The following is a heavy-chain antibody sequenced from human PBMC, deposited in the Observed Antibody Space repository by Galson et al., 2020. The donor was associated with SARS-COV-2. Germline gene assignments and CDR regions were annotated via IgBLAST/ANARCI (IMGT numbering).Heavy chain of an antibody. CDR3: ARPHNSHSSTRKNYNYYMDV. D-gene: IGHD2-2*01. CDR2: INSDGSST. CDR1: GFTFSSYW. J-gene: IGHJ6*03. Sequence: GGSLRLSCAASGFTFSSYWMHWVRQAPGKGLVWVSRINSDGSSTTYADSVKGRFTISRDNAKNTLYLQINSLRAEDTAVYYCARPHNSHSSTRKNYNYYMDVWGKGTTVTISS. V-gene: IGHV3-74*01.